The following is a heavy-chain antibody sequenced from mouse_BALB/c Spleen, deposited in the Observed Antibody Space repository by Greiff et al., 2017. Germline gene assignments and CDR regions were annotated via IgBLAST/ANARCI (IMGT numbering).Heavy chain of an antibody. J-gene: IGHJ4*01. CDR2: ISNGGGST. Sequence: EVKLVESGGGLVQPGGSLKLSCAASGFTFSSYTMSWVRQTPEKRLEWVAYISNGGGSTYYPDTVKGRFTISRDNAKNTLYLQMSSLKSEDTAMYYCARQGEDAMDYWGQGTSVTVSS. CDR3: ARQGEDAMDY. V-gene: IGHV5-12-2*01. CDR1: GFTFSSYT.